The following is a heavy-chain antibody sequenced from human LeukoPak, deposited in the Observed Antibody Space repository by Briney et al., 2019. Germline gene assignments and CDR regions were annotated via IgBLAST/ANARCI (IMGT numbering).Heavy chain of an antibody. CDR3: ARGVGIVSTISKKHFDD. J-gene: IGHJ4*02. Sequence: ASVKVSCKASGYTFTSYGINWVRQATGQGLEWMGWMNPNSGNTGYAQKFQGRVTMNRNTSINTAYMELSSLRSEDTAIYYCARGVGIVSTISKKHFDDWGQGTLVTVSS. V-gene: IGHV1-8*01. CDR2: MNPNSGNT. D-gene: IGHD5/OR15-5a*01. CDR1: GYTFTSYG.